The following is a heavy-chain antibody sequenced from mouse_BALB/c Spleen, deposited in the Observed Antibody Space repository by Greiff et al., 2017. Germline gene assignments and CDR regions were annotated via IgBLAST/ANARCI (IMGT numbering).Heavy chain of an antibody. V-gene: IGHV1-69*02. D-gene: IGHD2-4*01. CDR3: TRRDYDYDWFAY. CDR1: GYTFTSYW. J-gene: IGHJ3*01. Sequence: VQLQQPGAELVRPGASVKLSCKASGYTFTSYWINWVKQRPGQGLEWIGNIYPSDSYTNYNQKFKDKATLTVDKSSSTAYMQLSSPTSEDSAVYYCTRRDYDYDWFAYWGQGTLVTVSA. CDR2: IYPSDSYT.